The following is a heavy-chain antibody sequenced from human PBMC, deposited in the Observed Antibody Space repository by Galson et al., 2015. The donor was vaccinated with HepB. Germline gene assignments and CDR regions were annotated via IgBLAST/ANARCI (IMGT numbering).Heavy chain of an antibody. Sequence: SVTLSCAASGFTFSSYSMNWVRQAPGQGLEWVSSISSNSSYIYYADSVKGRFTISTDNAKNSLYLQMNSLRAEDTAVYYCARVVVGFTARAFDIWGQGTMVTVSS. CDR1: GFTFSSYS. D-gene: IGHD1-26*01. J-gene: IGHJ3*02. CDR3: ARVVVGFTARAFDI. V-gene: IGHV3-21*01. CDR2: ISSNSSYI.